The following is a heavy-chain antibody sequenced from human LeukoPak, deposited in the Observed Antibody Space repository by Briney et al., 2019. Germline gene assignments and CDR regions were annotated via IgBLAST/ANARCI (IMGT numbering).Heavy chain of an antibody. CDR2: TYYSGST. D-gene: IGHD3-22*01. CDR3: ARDLTDYYDSSGYYLSGWFDP. J-gene: IGHJ5*02. Sequence: SETLSLTCTVSGGSVSSGSYYWSWIRQPPGKGLEWIGYTYYSGSTNYNPSLRSRATISVDTSKNQFSLKLSSVTAADTAVYYCARDLTDYYDSSGYYLSGWFDPWGQGTLVTVSS. CDR1: GGSVSSGSYY. V-gene: IGHV4-61*01.